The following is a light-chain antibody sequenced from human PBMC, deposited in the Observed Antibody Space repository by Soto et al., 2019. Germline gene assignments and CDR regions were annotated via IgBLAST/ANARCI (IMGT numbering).Light chain of an antibody. J-gene: IGKJ5*01. CDR1: QSVSSSY. V-gene: IGKV3-20*01. Sequence: EIVLTQSPGTLSLSPGERATLSCRASQSVSSSYLAWYQQKPGQAPRLLIYGASSRATGIPDRFSGSGPGTDFTLTISRLQSEDFAVYYCQQYNNWPPITFGQGTRLE. CDR3: QQYNNWPPIT. CDR2: GAS.